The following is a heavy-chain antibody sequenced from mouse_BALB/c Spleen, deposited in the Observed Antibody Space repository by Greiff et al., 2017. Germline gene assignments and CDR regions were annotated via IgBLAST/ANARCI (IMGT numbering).Heavy chain of an antibody. CDR2: IWGDGST. Sequence: VNVVESGPGLVAPSQSLSITCTVSGFSLTSYGVSWVRQPPGKGLEWLGVIWGDGSTNYHSALISRLSISKDNSKSQVFLKLNSLQTDDTATYYCARSTMIPWFAYWGQGTRVTVSA. V-gene: IGHV2-3*01. CDR1: GFSLTSYG. D-gene: IGHD2-4*01. CDR3: ARSTMIPWFAY. J-gene: IGHJ3*01.